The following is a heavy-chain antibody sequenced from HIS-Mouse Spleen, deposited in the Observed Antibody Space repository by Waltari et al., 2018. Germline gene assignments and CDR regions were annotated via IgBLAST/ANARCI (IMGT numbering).Heavy chain of an antibody. J-gene: IGHJ4*02. V-gene: IGHV4-34*01. D-gene: IGHD4-4*01. Sequence: QVQLQQWGAGLLKPSETLSLTCAVYGGSFSGYYWSWIRQPPGKGREWIGEINHSGSTNYNPSLKSRVTISVDTSKNQFSLKLSSVTAADTAVYYCARDYSNYLYYFDYWGQGTLVTVSS. CDR3: ARDYSNYLYYFDY. CDR1: GGSFSGYY. CDR2: INHSGST.